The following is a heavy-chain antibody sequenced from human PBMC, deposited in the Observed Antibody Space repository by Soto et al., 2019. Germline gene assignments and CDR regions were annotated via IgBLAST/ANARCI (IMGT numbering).Heavy chain of an antibody. Sequence: QVQLVQSGAEVKKPGASVKVSCKTSGYTFTSYGISWVRQAPGQGLEWMGWISAYNGNTNYAQKLQGRVTMTTDTYXSTAYMELRSLRSDDTAVYYCASGWFGEFVYYFDYWGQGTLVTVSS. CDR1: GYTFTSYG. J-gene: IGHJ4*02. CDR2: ISAYNGNT. V-gene: IGHV1-18*01. D-gene: IGHD3-10*01. CDR3: ASGWFGEFVYYFDY.